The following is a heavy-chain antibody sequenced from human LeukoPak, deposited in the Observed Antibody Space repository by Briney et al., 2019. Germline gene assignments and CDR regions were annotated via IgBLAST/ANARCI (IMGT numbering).Heavy chain of an antibody. CDR3: AKDQPTSYAFDI. CDR1: GFTFSSYG. D-gene: IGHD6-6*01. J-gene: IGHJ3*02. V-gene: IGHV3-30*18. CDR2: ISYDGSNK. Sequence: GRSLRLSCAASGFTFSSYGMHWVRQAPGKGLEWVAVISYDGSNKYYADSVKGRFTTSRDNSKNTLYLQMNSLRAEDTAVYYCAKDQPTSYAFDIWGQGTMVTVSS.